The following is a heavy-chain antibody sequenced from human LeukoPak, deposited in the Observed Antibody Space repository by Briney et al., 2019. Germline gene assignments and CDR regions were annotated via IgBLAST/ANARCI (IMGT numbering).Heavy chain of an antibody. Sequence: DSVKGRFTMSRDNAKNSLYLQMNSLRAEDTAVYYCARGATVSYYGMDVWGQGTTVTVSS. J-gene: IGHJ6*02. CDR3: ARGATVSYYGMDV. D-gene: IGHD4-11*01. V-gene: IGHV3-21*06.